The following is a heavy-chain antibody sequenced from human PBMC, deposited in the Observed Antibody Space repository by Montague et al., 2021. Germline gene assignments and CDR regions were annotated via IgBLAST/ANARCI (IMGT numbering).Heavy chain of an antibody. Sequence: SLRLSCAASGFTFSSYAMSWVRQAPGKGLEWVSGLIGSGGSTYYADSVKGRFTISRDNSKNTLYLQMNSLRAEDTAVYYCAKVGSGWYWHFDYGGQGTLVTGSS. J-gene: IGHJ4*02. CDR2: LIGSGGST. CDR3: AKVGSGWYWHFDY. CDR1: GFTFSSYA. D-gene: IGHD6-19*01. V-gene: IGHV3-23*01.